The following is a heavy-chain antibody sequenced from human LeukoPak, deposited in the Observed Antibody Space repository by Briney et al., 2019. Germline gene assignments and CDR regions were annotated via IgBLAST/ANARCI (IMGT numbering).Heavy chain of an antibody. D-gene: IGHD5-18*01. J-gene: IGHJ4*02. Sequence: GGSLRLSCVASGFTFSSYAMSWVRQAPGKGLEWVSAISGSGGSTYYADSVKGRFTISGDNSKNTLYLQMNSLRAEDTAVYYCARSGIQLWSYSDYWGQGTLVTVSS. CDR2: ISGSGGST. CDR3: ARSGIQLWSYSDY. V-gene: IGHV3-23*01. CDR1: GFTFSSYA.